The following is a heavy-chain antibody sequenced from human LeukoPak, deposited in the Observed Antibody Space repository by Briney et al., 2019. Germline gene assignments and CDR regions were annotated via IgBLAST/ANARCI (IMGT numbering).Heavy chain of an antibody. J-gene: IGHJ3*02. D-gene: IGHD3-10*01. CDR3: ARAKSGTHDAFDI. CDR2: IIPIFGTA. V-gene: IGHV1-69*05. Sequence: GASVKVSCKASGGTFSSYTISWVRQAPGQGLEWMGGIIPIFGTANYAQKFQGRVTITTDESTSTAYMELSSLRSKDTAVYYCARAKSGTHDAFDIWAKGQWSPSLQ. CDR1: GGTFSSYT.